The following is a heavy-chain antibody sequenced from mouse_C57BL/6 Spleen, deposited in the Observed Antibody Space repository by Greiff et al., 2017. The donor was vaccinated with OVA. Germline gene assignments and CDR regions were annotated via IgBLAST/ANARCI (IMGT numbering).Heavy chain of an antibody. CDR2: IYPGSGNT. D-gene: IGHD2-2*01. Sequence: VQLMESGAELVRPGASVKLSCKASGYTFTDYYINWVKQRPGQGLEWIARIYPGSGNTYYNEKFKGKATLTAEKSSSTAYMQLSSLTAEDSAVYFCARDGYAGASYAMEGWGKGTSVTVSS. CDR3: ARDGYAGASYAMEG. J-gene: IGHJ4*01. CDR1: GYTFTDYY. V-gene: IGHV1-76*01.